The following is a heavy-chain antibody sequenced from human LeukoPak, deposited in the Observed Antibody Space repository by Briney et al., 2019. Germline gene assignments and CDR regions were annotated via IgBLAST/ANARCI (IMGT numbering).Heavy chain of an antibody. CDR1: GYTFSNSG. Sequence: ASVKVSCKASGYTFSNSGISWVRQAPGQGLEWMGWISAYNGNTNYAQKLQGRVTMTTDTSTSTAYMELRSLRSVDTAVYYCARGLVGATHFDYWGQGTLVTVSS. CDR2: ISAYNGNT. CDR3: ARGLVGATHFDY. J-gene: IGHJ4*02. D-gene: IGHD1-26*01. V-gene: IGHV1-18*01.